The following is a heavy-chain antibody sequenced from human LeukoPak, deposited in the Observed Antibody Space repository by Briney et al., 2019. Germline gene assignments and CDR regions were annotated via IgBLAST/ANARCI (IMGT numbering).Heavy chain of an antibody. CDR3: ARHRFGELLLGQYYYMDV. CDR1: GYSFTSYW. J-gene: IGHJ6*03. CDR2: IYPGDSDT. Sequence: EESLKISCKGSGYSFTSYWIGWVRQMPGKGLEWMGIIYPGDSDTRYSPSFQGQVTISADKSISTAYLQWSSLKASDTAMYYCARHRFGELLLGQYYYMDVWGKGTTVTVSS. D-gene: IGHD3-10*01. V-gene: IGHV5-51*01.